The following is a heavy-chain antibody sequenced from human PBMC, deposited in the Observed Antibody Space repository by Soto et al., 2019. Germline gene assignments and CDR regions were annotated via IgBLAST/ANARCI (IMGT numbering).Heavy chain of an antibody. J-gene: IGHJ4*02. CDR3: GFLSNYFDY. CDR2: IIPIFGTA. Sequence: QVQLVQSGAEVKKPGSSVKVSCKASGGTFSSYAISWVRQAPGQGLEWMGGIIPIFGTANYAQKFQGRVTITADESTSTAYMELSSLRSDDTSVYYCGFLSNYFDYWGQGTLVTVSS. V-gene: IGHV1-69*12. CDR1: GGTFSSYA.